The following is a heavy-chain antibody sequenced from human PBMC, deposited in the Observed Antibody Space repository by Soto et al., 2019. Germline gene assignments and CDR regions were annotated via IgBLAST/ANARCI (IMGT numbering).Heavy chain of an antibody. CDR2: INHSGST. Sequence: SETLSLTCAVYGGSFSGYYWSWIRQPPGKGLEWIGEINHSGSTNYNPSLKSRVTISVDTSKNQFSLKLSSVTAADTAVYYCARWLRYFDYWGQGTLVTVSS. CDR3: ARWLRYFDY. V-gene: IGHV4-34*01. D-gene: IGHD5-12*01. CDR1: GGSFSGYY. J-gene: IGHJ4*02.